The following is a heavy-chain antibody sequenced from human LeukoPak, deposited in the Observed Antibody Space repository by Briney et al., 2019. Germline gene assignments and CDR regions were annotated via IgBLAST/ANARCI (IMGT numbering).Heavy chain of an antibody. CDR3: ARTNTVTRVDFDS. Sequence: GGSLRLSCATSGFTLSDHYIDWVRQAPGRGLEWVARYRNKANSLTTEHATSVKGRFTFSRDDSKNTLHLHLSSLKTEDTAVYYCARTNTVTRVDFDSWGQGILVTVSS. CDR1: GFTLSDHY. D-gene: IGHD4-17*01. CDR2: YRNKANSLTT. J-gene: IGHJ4*02. V-gene: IGHV3-72*01.